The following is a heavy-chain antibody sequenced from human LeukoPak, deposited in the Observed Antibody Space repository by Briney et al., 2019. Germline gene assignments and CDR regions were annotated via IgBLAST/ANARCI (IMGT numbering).Heavy chain of an antibody. CDR1: GYPFASSW. CDR3: ARYTSGWFMQDY. Sequence: GESLKISCKGSGYPFASSWIGWVRQMPGKGLEWMGIIYPGDSDTRYSPSFQGRVIISADKSISTAYLQWSSLKASDTAIYYCARYTSGWFMQDYWGQGTLVTVSS. D-gene: IGHD6-19*01. CDR2: IYPGDSDT. V-gene: IGHV5-51*01. J-gene: IGHJ4*02.